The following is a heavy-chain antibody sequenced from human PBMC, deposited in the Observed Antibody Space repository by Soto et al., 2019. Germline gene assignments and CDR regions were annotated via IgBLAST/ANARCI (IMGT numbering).Heavy chain of an antibody. CDR2: IIPVFGEP. V-gene: IGHV1-69*05. J-gene: IGHJ3*02. Sequence: SGNVSGRTSGGTFNSDGLGWVRQAPGQGLEWMGGIIPVFGEPTYAQEFQGRVTIATDKSTSTAYMELSSLRFEDTAVYYCAGDRRAASGIHAYDISRPGTKVT. D-gene: IGHD2-21*01. CDR1: GGTFNSDG. CDR3: AGDRRAASGIHAYDI.